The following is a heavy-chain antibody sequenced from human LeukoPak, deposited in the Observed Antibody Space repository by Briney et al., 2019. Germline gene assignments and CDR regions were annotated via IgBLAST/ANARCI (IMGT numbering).Heavy chain of an antibody. J-gene: IGHJ6*02. Sequence: PGGSLRLSCAASGFTVSSNYMNWVRQAPGKGLEWVSYISSSSSTIYYADSVKGRFTISRDNAKNSLYLQMNSLRAEDTAVYYCARGWNYPPYYYYYYGMDVWGQGTTVTVSS. D-gene: IGHD1-7*01. V-gene: IGHV3-48*01. CDR3: ARGWNYPPYYYYYYGMDV. CDR1: GFTVSSNY. CDR2: ISSSSSTI.